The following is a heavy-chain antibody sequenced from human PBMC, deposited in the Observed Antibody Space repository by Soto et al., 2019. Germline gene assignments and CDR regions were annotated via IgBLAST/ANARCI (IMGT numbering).Heavy chain of an antibody. CDR2: IIPIFGTA. J-gene: IGHJ4*02. Sequence: SVKVSCKASGVTFSSYAISWVRQAPGQGLEWMGGIIPIFGTANYAQKFQGRVTITADESTSTAYMELSSLRSEDTAVYYCARDQNSGYDLFDYWGQGTLVTVSS. D-gene: IGHD5-12*01. V-gene: IGHV1-69*13. CDR3: ARDQNSGYDLFDY. CDR1: GVTFSSYA.